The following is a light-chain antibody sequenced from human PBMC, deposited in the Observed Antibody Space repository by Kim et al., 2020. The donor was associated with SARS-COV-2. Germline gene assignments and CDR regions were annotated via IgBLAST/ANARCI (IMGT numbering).Light chain of an antibody. Sequence: SYELTQPPSLSVAPGKTATITCGGDDIGSKRVHWYQQKPGQAPVVVIYYDNDRPSGTPERISGSNSGNTATLPISRVEAGDEADYYCQVWDSRSDRYVFGSGTKVTVL. V-gene: IGLV3-21*04. J-gene: IGLJ1*01. CDR1: DIGSKR. CDR3: QVWDSRSDRYV. CDR2: YDN.